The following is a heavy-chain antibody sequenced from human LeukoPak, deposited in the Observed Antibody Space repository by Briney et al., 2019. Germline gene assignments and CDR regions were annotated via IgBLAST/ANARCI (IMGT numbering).Heavy chain of an antibody. V-gene: IGHV3-53*01. CDR1: GFTFSSYA. CDR3: ARDPGGYCSSTSCY. CDR2: IYSGGST. Sequence: PGGSLRLSCAASGFTFSSYAMSWVRQAPGKGLEWVSVIYSGGSTYYADSVKGRFTISRDNSKNTLYLQMNSLRAEDTAVYYCARDPGGYCSSTSCYWGQGTLVTVSS. J-gene: IGHJ4*02. D-gene: IGHD2-2*01.